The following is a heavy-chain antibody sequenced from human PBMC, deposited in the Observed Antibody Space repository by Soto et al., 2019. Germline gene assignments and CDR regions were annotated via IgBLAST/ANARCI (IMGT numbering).Heavy chain of an antibody. D-gene: IGHD3-10*01. V-gene: IGHV1-18*01. CDR3: AREMVRGVGSDY. CDR2: ISTYNGNT. Sequence: QVQLVQSGAEVKKPGASVKVSCKASGYTFTSYGISWVRQAPGQGLDWMGWISTYNGNTKYAQKLQGRVPMTTDTSTRTAYMELRSLRSDDTAVFYCAREMVRGVGSDYWGQGTLVTVSS. CDR1: GYTFTSYG. J-gene: IGHJ4*02.